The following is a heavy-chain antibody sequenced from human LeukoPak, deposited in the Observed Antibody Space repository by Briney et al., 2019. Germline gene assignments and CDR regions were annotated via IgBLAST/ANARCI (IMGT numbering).Heavy chain of an antibody. CDR1: GYTFTSYD. CDR3: ARGCPEGYCSGGSCYFSYYYYYMDV. CDR2: MNPNSGNT. J-gene: IGHJ6*03. V-gene: IGHV1-8*01. D-gene: IGHD2-15*01. Sequence: ASVKVSCKASGYTFTSYDINWVRQATGQALEGMGWMNPNSGNTGCAQKFQGRCTMPRNTSISRAYMELSSLRAEDTAVYYCARGCPEGYCSGGSCYFSYYYYYMDVWGKGTTVTIPS.